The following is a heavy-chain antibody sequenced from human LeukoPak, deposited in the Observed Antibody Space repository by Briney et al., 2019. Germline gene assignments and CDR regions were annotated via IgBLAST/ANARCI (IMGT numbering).Heavy chain of an antibody. V-gene: IGHV6-1*01. CDR1: GDSVSSNSAA. CDR3: ARLYIAAEAKYYYYYMDV. CDR2: TYYRSKWYN. J-gene: IGHJ6*03. Sequence: SQTLSLTCAISGDSVSSNSAAWNWIRQSPSRGLEWLGRTYYRSKWYNDYAVSVKSRITINPDTSKNQFSLQLNSVTPEDTAVYYCARLYIAAEAKYYYYYMDVWGKGTTVTVSS. D-gene: IGHD6-13*01.